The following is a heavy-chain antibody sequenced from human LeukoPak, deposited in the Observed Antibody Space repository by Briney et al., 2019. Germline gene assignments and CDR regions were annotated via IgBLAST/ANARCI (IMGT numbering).Heavy chain of an antibody. V-gene: IGHV1-2*02. CDR1: AYTPTGYH. Sequence: ASVKVSCKPPAYTPTGYHMHQLPQAPGQGLEWMGWINPNSGGTNYAQKFQGRVTMTRETSISTAYMELSRLRSDETAVYYCASWYGPDRYAVRVYFWGWGRGTLVTVSS. D-gene: IGHD3-10*01. CDR2: INPNSGGT. J-gene: IGHJ2*01. CDR3: ASWYGPDRYAVRVYFWG.